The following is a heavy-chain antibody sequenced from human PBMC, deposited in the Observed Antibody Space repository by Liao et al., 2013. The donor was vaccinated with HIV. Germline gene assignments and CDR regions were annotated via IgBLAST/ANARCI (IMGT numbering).Heavy chain of an antibody. D-gene: IGHD4-17*01. CDR1: GGSFSSYY. CDR2: ISQTSHSGST. CDR3: ARVCGDYKGLDYYYMDV. V-gene: IGHV4-34*01. J-gene: IGHJ6*03. Sequence: QVQLQQWGAGLLKPSETLSLTCAVYGGSFSSYYWTWIRQVTGKGLEWIGEISQTSHSGSTNYNPSLKSRVTISVDRSKNQFSLKLSSATAADTAVYYCARVCGDYKGLDYYYMDVWGKGTTVTVSS.